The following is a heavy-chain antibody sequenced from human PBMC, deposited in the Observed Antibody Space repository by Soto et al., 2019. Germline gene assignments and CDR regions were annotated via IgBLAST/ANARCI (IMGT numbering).Heavy chain of an antibody. J-gene: IGHJ3*02. CDR3: AICRDQWLVDLFAI. Sequence: SETLSLTCAVYGGCFSGYYWSWIRQPPGKGLEWIGEVNPTGSTKYNPSLKSRVTISVDTSKNQFSLNLNSVTAADTALYYCAICRDQWLVDLFAISGQRTMVTV. V-gene: IGHV4-34*01. CDR1: GGCFSGYY. CDR2: VNPTGST. D-gene: IGHD6-19*01.